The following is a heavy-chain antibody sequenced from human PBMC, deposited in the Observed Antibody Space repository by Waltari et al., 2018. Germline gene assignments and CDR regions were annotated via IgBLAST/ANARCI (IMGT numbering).Heavy chain of an antibody. Sequence: EVQLVESGGGLVQPGGSLRLSCAASGFTFSSYAMSWVRQDQGKGLEWVSAISGSGGSTYYADSVKGRFTISRENAKNTLYLQMNSLRAEDTAVYYCATAPLMTTVTSGGDYWGQGTLVTVSS. D-gene: IGHD4-17*01. CDR3: ATAPLMTTVTSGGDY. CDR2: ISGSGGST. J-gene: IGHJ4*02. CDR1: GFTFSSYA. V-gene: IGHV3-23*04.